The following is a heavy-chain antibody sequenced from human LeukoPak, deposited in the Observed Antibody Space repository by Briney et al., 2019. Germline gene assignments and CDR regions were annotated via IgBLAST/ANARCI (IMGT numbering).Heavy chain of an antibody. V-gene: IGHV4-4*09. CDR1: GGSISSFH. D-gene: IGHD2-2*01. Sequence: PSETLSLTCTVSGGSISSFHWTWIRQSPRKGLEGIGYIYTNGSANYNPSLKSRVTLSVDASKNQFSLKLISVTAADTAVYYCARLSQYQLLFYYFYYYMDVWGKGTTVIVSS. J-gene: IGHJ6*03. CDR2: IYTNGSA. CDR3: ARLSQYQLLFYYFYYYMDV.